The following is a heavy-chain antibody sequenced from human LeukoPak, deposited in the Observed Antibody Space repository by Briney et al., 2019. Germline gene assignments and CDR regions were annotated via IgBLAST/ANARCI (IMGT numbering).Heavy chain of an antibody. D-gene: IGHD5-12*01. CDR1: GGTFSSYA. V-gene: IGHV1-69*06. J-gene: IGHJ6*04. CDR3: ASRGYSGYDAYYYGMDV. Sequence: SVKVSCKASGGTFSSYAIIWVRQAPGQGLEWMGGIIPIFATANYAQKFQGRVTITADKSTSTAYMKLSSLRSEDTAVYYCASRGYSGYDAYYYGMDVWGKGTTVTVSS. CDR2: IIPIFATA.